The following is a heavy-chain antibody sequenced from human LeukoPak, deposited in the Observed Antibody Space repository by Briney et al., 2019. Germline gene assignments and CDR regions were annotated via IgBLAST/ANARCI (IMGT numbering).Heavy chain of an antibody. CDR1: GGSISSSSYY. J-gene: IGHJ4*02. CDR2: IYYSGST. Sequence: SQTLSLTCTVSGGSISSSSYYWGWIRQPPGKGLEWIGSIYYSGSTYYNPSLKSRVTISVDTSKNQFSLKLSSVTAADTAVYYCARGATTVEYWGQGTLVTVSS. CDR3: ARGATTVEY. V-gene: IGHV4-39*07. D-gene: IGHD4-11*01.